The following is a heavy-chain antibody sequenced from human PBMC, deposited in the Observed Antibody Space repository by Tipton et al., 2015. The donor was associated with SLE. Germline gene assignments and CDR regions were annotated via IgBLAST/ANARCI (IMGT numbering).Heavy chain of an antibody. D-gene: IGHD3-10*01. CDR3: ARHSQNVLLWFGESGDAFDI. CDR2: IYYSGST. J-gene: IGHJ3*02. V-gene: IGHV4-59*11. Sequence: TLSLTCTVSGGSISSHYWSWIRQPPGKGLEWIGYIYYSGSTNYNPSLKSRVTISVHTSKNQFSLKLSSVTAADTAVYYCARHSQNVLLWFGESGDAFDIWGQGTMVTVSS. CDR1: GGSISSHY.